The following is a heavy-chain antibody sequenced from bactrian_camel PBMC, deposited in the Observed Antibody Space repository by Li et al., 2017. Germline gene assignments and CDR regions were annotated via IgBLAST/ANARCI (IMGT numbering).Heavy chain of an antibody. CDR3: AAGRQVLDGCSTSW. CDR1: GLPFSDYA. Sequence: HVQLVESGGGLVQDGGSLRLSCTVSGLPFSDYAMSWYRQSPEKGRELVSSISGDGTTTYADSVKGRFTISQDNAKNTLYLQMNSLKTEDTAVYTCAAGRQVLDGCSTSWWGQGTQVTVS. J-gene: IGHJ4*01. V-gene: IGHV3S55*01. CDR2: ISGDGTT. D-gene: IGHD1*01.